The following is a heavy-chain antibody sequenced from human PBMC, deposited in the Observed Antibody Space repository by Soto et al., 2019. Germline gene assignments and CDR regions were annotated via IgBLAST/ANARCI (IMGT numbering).Heavy chain of an antibody. V-gene: IGHV3-23*01. J-gene: IGHJ5*02. CDR1: GFTFSSYA. Sequence: GGSLRLSCAASGFTFSSYAMSWVRQAPGKGLEWVSAISGSGGSTYYADSVKGRFTISRDNSKNTLYLQMNSLRAEDTAVYYCAKYNDFWSGYLNWFDPWGQGTLVTVSS. CDR2: ISGSGGST. CDR3: AKYNDFWSGYLNWFDP. D-gene: IGHD3-3*01.